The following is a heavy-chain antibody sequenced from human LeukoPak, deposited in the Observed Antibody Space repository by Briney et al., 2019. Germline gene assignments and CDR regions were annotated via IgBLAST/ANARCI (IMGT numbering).Heavy chain of an antibody. J-gene: IGHJ4*02. D-gene: IGHD2-15*01. Sequence: PSETLSLTCTVSGDSIKYYYWSWIRQPPGKGLAWIGYIYYNGSTNYNPSLKSRVSIAVDTSKNQFPLKVSSVTAADTAVYYCARKGGHFDYWGQGTLVTVSS. V-gene: IGHV4-59*01. CDR2: IYYNGST. CDR3: ARKGGHFDY. CDR1: GDSIKYYY.